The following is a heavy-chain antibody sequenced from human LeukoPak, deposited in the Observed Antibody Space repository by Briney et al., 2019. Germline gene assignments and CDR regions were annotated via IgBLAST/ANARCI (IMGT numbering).Heavy chain of an antibody. CDR1: GFTFSSYW. CDR2: INSDGSST. Sequence: GGSLRLSCAASGFTFSSYWMHWVRQAPGKGLVWVSRINSDGSSTSYADSVKGRFTISRDNAKNTLYLQMNSLRAEDTAVYYCARDFYDFWSGYYTPVAFDIWGQGTMVTVSS. CDR3: ARDFYDFWSGYYTPVAFDI. V-gene: IGHV3-74*01. J-gene: IGHJ3*02. D-gene: IGHD3-3*01.